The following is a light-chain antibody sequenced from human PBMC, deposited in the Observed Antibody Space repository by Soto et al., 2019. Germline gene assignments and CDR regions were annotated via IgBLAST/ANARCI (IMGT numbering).Light chain of an antibody. J-gene: IGKJ4*01. CDR1: QTISMY. V-gene: IGKV1-39*01. Sequence: DIQMTQSPSSLSAFVGDRVTLTCRASQTISMYLNWYQQKPGKAPILLISAASSLQTGVPSRFNGSGSGTDVTLTISSLQPEDCATYYCQQSYSTPPLNFGGGTKV. CDR2: AAS. CDR3: QQSYSTPPLN.